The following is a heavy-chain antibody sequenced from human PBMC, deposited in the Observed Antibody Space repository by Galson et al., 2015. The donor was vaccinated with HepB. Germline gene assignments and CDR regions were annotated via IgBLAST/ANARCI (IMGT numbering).Heavy chain of an antibody. CDR1: GFTFSDHY. D-gene: IGHD5-12*01. J-gene: IGHJ6*02. CDR2: IRNKANSYTT. CDR3: VRGSGQPEYSYYYGLDV. V-gene: IGHV3-72*01. Sequence: SLRLSCAASGFTFSDHYMDWVRQAPGKGLEWVGRIRNKANSYTTEYAASVRGRFSISRDDSKNSLYLQMNSLKTEDTALYYCVRGSGQPEYSYYYGLDVWGQGTTVTVSS.